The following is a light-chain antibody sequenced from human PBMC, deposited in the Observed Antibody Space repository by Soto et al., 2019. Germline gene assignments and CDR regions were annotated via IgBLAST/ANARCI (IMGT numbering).Light chain of an antibody. J-gene: IGLJ2*01. Sequence: QSALTQPASVPGSPGQSITISCTGTSSDVGGYNYVSWYQQHPGKAPKLLIYGVNNRPSGVSNRFSGSKSGNTASLTISGLQAEDEADYYCSSYTRSSTVIFGGGTQLTVL. V-gene: IGLV2-14*01. CDR3: SSYTRSSTVI. CDR1: SSDVGGYNY. CDR2: GVN.